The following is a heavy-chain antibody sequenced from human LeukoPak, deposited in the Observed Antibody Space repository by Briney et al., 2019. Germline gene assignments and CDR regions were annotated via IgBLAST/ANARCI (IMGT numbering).Heavy chain of an antibody. J-gene: IGHJ6*03. V-gene: IGHV3-11*04. Sequence: GGSLRLSCAASGFTFSDYYMSWIRQAPGKGLEWVSYISSSGSTIYYADSVKGRFTISRDNAKNSLYLQMNSLRAEDTAVYYCASGWSGCYNYYYYMDVWGKGTTVTVSS. CDR1: GFTFSDYY. D-gene: IGHD3-3*01. CDR2: ISSSGSTI. CDR3: ASGWSGCYNYYYYMDV.